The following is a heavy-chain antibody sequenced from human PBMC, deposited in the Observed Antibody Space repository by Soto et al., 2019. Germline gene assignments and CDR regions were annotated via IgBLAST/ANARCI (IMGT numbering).Heavy chain of an antibody. CDR1: GFTFSSYG. D-gene: IGHD3-22*01. Sequence: GSLRLSCAASGFTFSSYGMHWVRQAPGKGLEWVAVIWYDGSNKYYADSVKGRFTISRDNSKNTLYLQMNSLRAEDTAVYYCARALYYYDSSGYYSPWGQGTLVTVSS. CDR2: IWYDGSNK. V-gene: IGHV3-33*01. J-gene: IGHJ5*02. CDR3: ARALYYYDSSGYYSP.